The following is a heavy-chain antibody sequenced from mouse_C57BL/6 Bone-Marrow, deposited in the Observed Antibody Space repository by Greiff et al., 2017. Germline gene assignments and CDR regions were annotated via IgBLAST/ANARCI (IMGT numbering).Heavy chain of an antibody. Sequence: EVKLQESGPELVKPGASVKISCKASGYSFTGYYMNWVKQSPEKSLEWIGEINPSTGGTTYNQKFKAKATLTVDKSSSTAYMQLKSLTSEDSAVYYCARSGDGYYVDYFDYWGQGTTLTGSS. CDR2: INPSTGGT. CDR3: ARSGDGYYVDYFDY. D-gene: IGHD2-3*01. V-gene: IGHV1-42*01. CDR1: GYSFTGYY. J-gene: IGHJ2*01.